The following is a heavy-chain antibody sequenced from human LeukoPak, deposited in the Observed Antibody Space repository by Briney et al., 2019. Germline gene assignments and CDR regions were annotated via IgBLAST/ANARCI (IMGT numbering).Heavy chain of an antibody. CDR2: VFYSGTT. D-gene: IGHD4/OR15-4a*01. CDR3: AREDPQTKVPEGMDV. Sequence: SETLSLTCSVSGGSISNFYWSWIRQSPGKGLEWIGYVFYSGTTNSNPSLKSRVTISVDTSKNQFFLQLRSVTAADTAVYYCAREDPQTKVPEGMDVWGQGTTVIVSS. CDR1: GGSISNFY. J-gene: IGHJ6*02. V-gene: IGHV4-59*01.